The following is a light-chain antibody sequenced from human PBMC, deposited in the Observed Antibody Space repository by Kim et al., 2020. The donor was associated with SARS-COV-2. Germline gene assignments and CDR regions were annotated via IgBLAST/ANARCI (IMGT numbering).Light chain of an antibody. J-gene: IGLJ3*02. Sequence: RPAAPPTYTGNINNGDNQGAACLQQHQGHPPKLLSYRNNTRPSGISERLSASRSGNTASLTITGLQPEDEADYYCSAWDSSLSAWVFGGGTQLTVL. CDR2: RNN. CDR3: SAWDSSLSAWV. V-gene: IGLV10-54*01. CDR1: INNGDNQG.